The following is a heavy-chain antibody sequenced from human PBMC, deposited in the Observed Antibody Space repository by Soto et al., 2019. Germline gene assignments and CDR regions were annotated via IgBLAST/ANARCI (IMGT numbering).Heavy chain of an antibody. CDR1: GGSISSYY. Sequence: SETLSLTCTVSGGSISSYYWSWIRQPPGKGLEWIGYIYYSGSTNYNPSLKSRVTISVDTSKNQLSLKLSSVTAADTAVYYCAGDIAAAGTSEYFQHWGQGTLVTVSS. D-gene: IGHD6-13*01. J-gene: IGHJ1*01. CDR2: IYYSGST. V-gene: IGHV4-59*01. CDR3: AGDIAAAGTSEYFQH.